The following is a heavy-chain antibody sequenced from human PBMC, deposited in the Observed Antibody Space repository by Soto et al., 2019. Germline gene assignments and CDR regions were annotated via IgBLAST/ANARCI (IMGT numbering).Heavy chain of an antibody. V-gene: IGHV1-18*01. Sequence: QVQLVQSGAEVKKPGASVKVSCKASGYTFTSYGISWVRQAPGQGLEWMGWISAYNGNTNYAQKLQGRVTMTTDTSTSTVYEELSSLRSDATAVHYCARLPVREQLVQGWFDPWGQGTLVTVAS. CDR2: ISAYNGNT. CDR1: GYTFTSYG. CDR3: ARLPVREQLVQGWFDP. D-gene: IGHD6-13*01. J-gene: IGHJ5*02.